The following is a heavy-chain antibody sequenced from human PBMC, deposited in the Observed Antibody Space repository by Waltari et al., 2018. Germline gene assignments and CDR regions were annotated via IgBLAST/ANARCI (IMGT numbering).Heavy chain of an antibody. CDR3: ALDWSQWDYGDYVGLDY. D-gene: IGHD4-17*01. CDR2: INTNTGNP. Sequence: QVQLVQSGSELKKPGASVKVSCKASGYTFTSYAMNWVRQAPGQGLEWMGWINTNTGNPTYAQGFTGRFVFSLDTSVSTAYLQISSLKAEDTAVYDCALDWSQWDYGDYVGLDYWGQGTLVTVSS. J-gene: IGHJ4*02. V-gene: IGHV7-4-1*02. CDR1: GYTFTSYA.